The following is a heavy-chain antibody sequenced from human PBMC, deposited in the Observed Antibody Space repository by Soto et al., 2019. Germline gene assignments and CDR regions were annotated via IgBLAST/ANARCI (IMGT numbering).Heavy chain of an antibody. CDR1: GFTFSSYA. J-gene: IGHJ4*02. V-gene: IGHV3-23*01. CDR3: AKDVYCSGGSCYFHYFDY. CDR2: ISGSGGST. D-gene: IGHD2-15*01. Sequence: GGSLRLSCAASGFTFSSYAMSWVLQAPWKGLEWVSAISGSGGSTYYADSVKGRFTISRDNSKNTLYLQMNSLRAEDTAVYYCAKDVYCSGGSCYFHYFDYWGQGTLVTVSS.